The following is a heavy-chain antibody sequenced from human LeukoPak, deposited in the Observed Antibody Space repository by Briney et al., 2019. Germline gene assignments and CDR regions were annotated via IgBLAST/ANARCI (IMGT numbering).Heavy chain of an antibody. CDR3: ARGSSNDYNFWSGYYTNYMDV. V-gene: IGHV3-30*03. CDR2: ISYDGSNK. Sequence: GGSLRLSCAASGFTFSSYGMHWVRQAPGKGLEWVAVISYDGSNKYYADSVKGRFTISRDNAQNSLYLQMNSLRAEDTAVYYCARGSSNDYNFWSGYYTNYMDVWGKGTTVTVSS. CDR1: GFTFSSYG. J-gene: IGHJ6*03. D-gene: IGHD3-3*01.